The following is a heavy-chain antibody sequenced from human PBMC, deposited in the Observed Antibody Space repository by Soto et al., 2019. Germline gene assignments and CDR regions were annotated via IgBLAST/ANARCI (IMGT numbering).Heavy chain of an antibody. J-gene: IGHJ4*02. CDR3: ARVRGTAGKRYFDY. Sequence: SETLSLTCTVSGGSLIAYYWNWMRQPPGKGLQWIGYTYYSGSTTYNPSLKSRVTISVDSSKNQFSLKLDSVTPADTAVYYCARVRGTAGKRYFDYWGPGTLVTVSS. D-gene: IGHD6-13*01. V-gene: IGHV4-59*01. CDR1: GGSLIAYY. CDR2: TYYSGST.